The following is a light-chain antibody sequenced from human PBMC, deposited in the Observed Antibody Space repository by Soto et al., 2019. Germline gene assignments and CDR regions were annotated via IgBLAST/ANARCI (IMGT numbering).Light chain of an antibody. CDR3: AAWDDSLSGVV. CDR1: SSNIGSNY. J-gene: IGLJ2*01. V-gene: IGLV1-47*01. CDR2: RNN. Sequence: QPVLTQPPSAFGTPGQRVTISCSGSSSNIGSNYVYWYQQLPGTAPKLLIYRNNQRPSGVPDRFSGSKSGTSASLAISGLRSDDEADYYCAAWDDSLSGVVFGGGTKVTVL.